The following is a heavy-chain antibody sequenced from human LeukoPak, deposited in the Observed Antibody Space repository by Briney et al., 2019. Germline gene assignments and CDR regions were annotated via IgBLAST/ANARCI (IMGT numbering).Heavy chain of an antibody. D-gene: IGHD2-2*01. Sequence: PGGSLRLSCAASGFTFSNYGMHWVRQAPGKGLEWVAFIRHDGNNKYYADSVKGRFTISRDNSKNTLYLQMNSLRAEDTAVYYCAKIGSSAPGAFDIWGQGTMVTVSS. CDR2: IRHDGNNK. V-gene: IGHV3-30*02. J-gene: IGHJ3*02. CDR1: GFTFSNYG. CDR3: AKIGSSAPGAFDI.